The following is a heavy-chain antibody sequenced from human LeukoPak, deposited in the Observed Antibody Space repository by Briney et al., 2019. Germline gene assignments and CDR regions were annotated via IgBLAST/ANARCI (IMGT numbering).Heavy chain of an antibody. D-gene: IGHD2-2*01. Sequence: GGSLRLSCAASGFTFSSYSMNWVRNAPRKGLERVSSISSSSSYIYYENSLKCLVSFYRDNAKNSLYLQMNSQRAEDTAVYYCAKSHRKNKYCSSTSCYQFYYYYYMDVWGKGTTVTVSS. CDR3: AKSHRKNKYCSSTSCYQFYYYYYMDV. CDR2: ISSSSSYI. J-gene: IGHJ6*03. V-gene: IGHV3-21*04. CDR1: GFTFSSYS.